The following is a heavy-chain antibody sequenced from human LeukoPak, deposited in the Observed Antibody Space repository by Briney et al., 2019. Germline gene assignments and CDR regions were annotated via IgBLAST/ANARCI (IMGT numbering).Heavy chain of an antibody. CDR3: ARDDYYDSSAYRENSFDV. V-gene: IGHV1-69*01. CDR1: GDTFSSYA. CDR2: INSSLGTT. D-gene: IGHD3-22*01. Sequence: SLKVSCKASGDTFSSYAISWLRQAPGQGLEWMGGINSSLGTTNYAQKFQGRVTITADESTSTLYMELKSLRSEDTAIYYCARDDYYDSSAYRENSFDVWGQGTMVPV. J-gene: IGHJ3*01.